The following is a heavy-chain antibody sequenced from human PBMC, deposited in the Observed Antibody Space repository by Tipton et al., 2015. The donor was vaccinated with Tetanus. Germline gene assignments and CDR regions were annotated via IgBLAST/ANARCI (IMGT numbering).Heavy chain of an antibody. Sequence: QLVQSGPEVKQPGASVKVSCKASGYSLIDYFIHWVRQAPGQGLEWMGWISPNSGVTNYGKKFQGRVTMTRDTSITTAYMELSSLTSDDTAVYYCARSKLLWFGESLSGFDSWGQGTLVTVS. CDR1: GYSLIDYF. CDR2: ISPNSGVT. D-gene: IGHD3-10*01. CDR3: ARSKLLWFGESLSGFDS. J-gene: IGHJ4*02. V-gene: IGHV1-2*02.